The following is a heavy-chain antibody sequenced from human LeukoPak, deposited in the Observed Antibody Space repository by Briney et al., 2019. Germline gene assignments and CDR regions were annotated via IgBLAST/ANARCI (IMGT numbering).Heavy chain of an antibody. CDR2: IIPIFGTA. J-gene: IGHJ4*02. CDR1: GGTFSSYA. V-gene: IGHV1-69*05. CDR3: AVDVPRYSFRAAARGYFDY. Sequence: GASVKVSXKASGGTFSSYAISWVRQAPGQGLEWMGGIIPIFGTANYAQKFQGRVTITTDESTSTAYMELSSLRSEDTAVYYCAVDVPRYSFRAAARGYFDYWGQGTLVTVSS. D-gene: IGHD6-13*01.